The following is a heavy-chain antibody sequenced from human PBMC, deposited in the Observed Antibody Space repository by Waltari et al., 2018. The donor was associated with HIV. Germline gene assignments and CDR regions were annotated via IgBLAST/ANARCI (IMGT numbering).Heavy chain of an antibody. Sequence: QVQLVQSGAEVKKPGASVKVSCKASGYTFTGYYMHWVRQAPGQGLEWMGWINPTSGGTNYGQKFQGRVTMTRDTSSSTAYMELSRLRSDDTAVYYCARDRARTTDYYYYGMDVWGQGTTVTVSS. CDR1: GYTFTGYY. J-gene: IGHJ6*02. D-gene: IGHD1-7*01. V-gene: IGHV1-2*02. CDR3: ARDRARTTDYYYYGMDV. CDR2: INPTSGGT.